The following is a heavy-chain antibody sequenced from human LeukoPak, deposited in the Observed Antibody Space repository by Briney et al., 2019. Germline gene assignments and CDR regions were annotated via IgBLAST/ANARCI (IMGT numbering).Heavy chain of an antibody. CDR1: GFTFRSYV. V-gene: IGHV3-23*01. CDR3: AKVNDHTNDFWSGYPSTGPFDN. Sequence: GGSLRLSCAASGFTFRSYVLTWVRQAPGKGLEWVSSITDSGDKTFYADSVKGRFTISRDNSKNTLYLQLNRLRAEDTAVYFCAKVNDHTNDFWSGYPSTGPFDNWGQGTLVTVSS. CDR2: ITDSGDKT. D-gene: IGHD3-3*01. J-gene: IGHJ5*02.